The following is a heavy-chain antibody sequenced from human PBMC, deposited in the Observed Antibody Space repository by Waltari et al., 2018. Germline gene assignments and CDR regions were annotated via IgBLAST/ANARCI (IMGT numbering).Heavy chain of an antibody. J-gene: IGHJ3*01. CDR3: ATYIGASVGTTAFDV. V-gene: IGHV4-39*01. CDR2: ISYAGTT. D-gene: IGHD1-1*01. Sequence: GWIRPPPGQGLEWIGTISYAGTTYTNPSLRSRLTMSRDTSKNQLSLTLGSTTAADTAVYYCATYIGASVGTTAFDVWGQGTMVTVSS.